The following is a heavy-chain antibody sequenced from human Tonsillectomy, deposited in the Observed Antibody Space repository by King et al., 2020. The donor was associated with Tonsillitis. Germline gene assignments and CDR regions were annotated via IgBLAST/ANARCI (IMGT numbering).Heavy chain of an antibody. CDR1: GGSISSGSYY. J-gene: IGHJ4*02. CDR2: IYTSGST. V-gene: IGHV4-61*02. Sequence: QLQESGPGLVKPSQTLSLTCTVSGGSISSGSYYWSWIRQPAGKGLEWIGRIYTSGSTNYNPSLKSRVTISVDTSKNQFSLKMSSVTAADTAVYYCAGGGTTIDYWGQGTLVTVSS. D-gene: IGHD1-7*01. CDR3: AGGGTTIDY.